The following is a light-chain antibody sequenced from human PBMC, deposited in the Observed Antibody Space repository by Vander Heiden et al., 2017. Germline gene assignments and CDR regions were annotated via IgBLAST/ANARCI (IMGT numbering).Light chain of an antibody. CDR1: QSISSY. CDR3: QQSYSTPRT. CDR2: AAS. J-gene: IGKJ2*01. V-gene: IGKV1-39*01. Sequence: DIQMTQSPSHLSASVGDRVTIACRASQSISSYLNWYQQKPGKAPKLLIYAASSLQSGVPSRFSGSGSGTDFTLTISSLQPEDFATYYCQQSYSTPRTFGQGTKLEIK.